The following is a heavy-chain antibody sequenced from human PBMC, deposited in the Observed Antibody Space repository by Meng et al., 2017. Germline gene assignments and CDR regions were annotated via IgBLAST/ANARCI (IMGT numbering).Heavy chain of an antibody. CDR2: INPNSGGT. J-gene: IGHJ2*01. CDR3: ARDSPYDSSGYYSARYFDL. Sequence: ASVKVSCKASGYTFTSYGISWVRQAPGQGLEWMGWINPNSGGTNYAQKFQGRVTMTRDTSISTAYMELSRLRSDDTAVYYCARDSPYDSSGYYSARYFDLWGRGTLVTVSS. D-gene: IGHD3-22*01. CDR1: GYTFTSYG. V-gene: IGHV1-2*02.